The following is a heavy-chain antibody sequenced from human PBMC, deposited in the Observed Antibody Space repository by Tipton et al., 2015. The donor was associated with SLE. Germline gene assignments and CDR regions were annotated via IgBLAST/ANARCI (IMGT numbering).Heavy chain of an antibody. CDR2: IYYSGST. D-gene: IGHD6-13*01. J-gene: IGHJ4*02. V-gene: IGHV4-59*11. CDR1: GDSINSHN. CDR3: ARAVQGSWFDY. Sequence: TLSLTCTVSGDSINSHNWSWIRQPPGKGLDWIGYIYYSGSTNYNPSLKSRVTISVDMSKNLFSLKLSSVTAADTAVYYCARAVQGSWFDYWGQGTLVTVSS.